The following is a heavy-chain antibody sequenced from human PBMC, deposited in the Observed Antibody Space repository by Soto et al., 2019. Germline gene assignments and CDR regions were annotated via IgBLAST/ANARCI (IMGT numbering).Heavy chain of an antibody. Sequence: QLQLQESGPGLVKPSETLSLTCSVSGDSFSSTNYYWGWVRQPPGKGLEWIGSIYYSGSTYYNPSLKSRVTISIETVTNQFSLNLTSVTAADTAVYYCARHYPLRPGLSDPWCQGTLVTVSS. V-gene: IGHV4-39*01. D-gene: IGHD4-17*01. CDR2: IYYSGST. CDR1: GDSFSSTNYY. J-gene: IGHJ5*02. CDR3: ARHYPLRPGLSDP.